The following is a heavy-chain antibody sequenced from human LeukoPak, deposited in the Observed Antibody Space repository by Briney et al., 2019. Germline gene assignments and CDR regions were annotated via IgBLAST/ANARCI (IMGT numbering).Heavy chain of an antibody. D-gene: IGHD6-19*01. CDR2: IRSDGSNK. J-gene: IGHJ4*02. CDR3: ARILDSAWGELGY. V-gene: IGHV3-30*02. CDR1: GFSFSSYG. Sequence: GGSLRLSCAGSGFSFSSYGMHWVRQAPGKGLEWMAFIRSDGSNKYYADSVKGRSTISRDNSKNTLYLQMNSLRAEDTAVYYCARILDSAWGELGYWGQGTLVTVSS.